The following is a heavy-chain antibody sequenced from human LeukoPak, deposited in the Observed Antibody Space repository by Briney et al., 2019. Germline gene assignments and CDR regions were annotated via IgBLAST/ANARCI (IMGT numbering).Heavy chain of an antibody. V-gene: IGHV4-34*01. D-gene: IGHD2-2*01. CDR1: GRSFSGYY. Sequence: SETLSLTCAVYGRSFSGYYWSWIRQPPGKGLEWIGEINHSGSTSYNPSLKSRVTISVDTSKNQFSLHLNSVTPEDTAVYYCARRLTQYDCFDPWGQGILVTVSS. J-gene: IGHJ5*02. CDR3: ARRLTQYDCFDP. CDR2: INHSGST.